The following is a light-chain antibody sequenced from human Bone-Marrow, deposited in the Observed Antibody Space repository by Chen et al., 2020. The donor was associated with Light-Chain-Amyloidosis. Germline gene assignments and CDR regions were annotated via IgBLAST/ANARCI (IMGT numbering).Light chain of an antibody. CDR1: QTISSNY. J-gene: IGKJ4*01. CDR2: GSS. CDR3: QQYGTSPLT. Sequence: EIVLTQSPATLSLSPGEGANLSCRASQTISSNYLTWYQHKCGQAPRLLVYGSSSRATGIPDRFTGSGSGTDFTLTIHRLEPEDFAMYYCQQYGTSPLTFGGGTKVEIK. V-gene: IGKV3-20*01.